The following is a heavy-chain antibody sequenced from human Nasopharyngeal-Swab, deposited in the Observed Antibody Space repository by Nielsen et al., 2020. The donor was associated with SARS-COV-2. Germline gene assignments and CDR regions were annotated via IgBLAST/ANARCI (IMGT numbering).Heavy chain of an antibody. CDR1: GVSFSGYH. CDR3: ARVNNGGGIVPASYSFFMDV. V-gene: IGHV4-34*01. CDR2: ITRSGNT. J-gene: IGHJ6*03. D-gene: IGHD2-2*01. Sequence: SETLSLTCSLNGVSFSGYHWGWIRQSPGKGLEWIGDITRSGNTNYNLALKSRVTMSVATSKDEFSLKLTSVTAADTAIYFCARVNNGGGIVPASYSFFMDVWGKGTSVAVSS.